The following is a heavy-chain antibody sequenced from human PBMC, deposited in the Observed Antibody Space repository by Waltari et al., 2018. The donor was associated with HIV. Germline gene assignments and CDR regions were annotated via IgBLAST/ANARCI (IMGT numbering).Heavy chain of an antibody. CDR2: INSDGSST. J-gene: IGHJ5*02. V-gene: IGHV3-74*01. D-gene: IGHD3-10*01. CDR3: APGRGWFDP. CDR1: GFTFISYW. Sequence: EVQLVESGGVLVQPGGSLTLSCAASGFTFISYWSHWVRQAPGKGLVWVSRINSDGSSTNYADSVKGRFTISRDNAKNTLYLQMNSLRVEDTAVYYCAPGRGWFDPWGQGTLVTVSS.